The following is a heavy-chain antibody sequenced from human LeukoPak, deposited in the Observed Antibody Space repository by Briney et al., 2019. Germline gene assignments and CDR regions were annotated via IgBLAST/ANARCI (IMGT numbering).Heavy chain of an antibody. J-gene: IGHJ4*02. CDR2: INAGNGNT. V-gene: IGHV1-3*01. D-gene: IGHD4-23*01. CDR3: ARDRGIGYTVVTPGYFDY. CDR1: GYTFTSYA. Sequence: GASVKVSCKASGYTFTSYAMHWVRQAPGQRVEWMGWINAGNGNTKYSQKFQGRVTITRDTSASTAYMELSSLRSEDTAVYYCARDRGIGYTVVTPGYFDYWGQGTLVTVSS.